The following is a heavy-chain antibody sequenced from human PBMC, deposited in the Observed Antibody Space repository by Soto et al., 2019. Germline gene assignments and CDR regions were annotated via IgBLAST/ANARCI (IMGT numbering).Heavy chain of an antibody. CDR3: AKNLPRTGRFDY. Sequence: PPETLSLTCSLSGASITSTTYFWAWIRQPPGKGLEWVGSIYYRGKTHYNPSLKSRTTISVDRSRNQFSLQVSSVTAADTAVYYCAKNLPRTGRFDYWGQGTVVTVSS. CDR2: IYYRGKT. CDR1: GASITSTTYF. V-gene: IGHV4-39*01. J-gene: IGHJ4*02.